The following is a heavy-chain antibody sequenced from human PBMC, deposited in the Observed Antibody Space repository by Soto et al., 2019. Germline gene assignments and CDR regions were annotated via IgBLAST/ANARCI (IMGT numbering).Heavy chain of an antibody. D-gene: IGHD3-22*01. CDR2: ISGSGGST. V-gene: IGHV3-23*01. CDR3: PYEQKIGAIEGPCQD. J-gene: IGHJ1*01. CDR1: VLTFISYA. Sequence: GNLRHPSASSVLTFISYAMSWVLQAPGKGMEWVSAISGSGGSTYYADSVKGRFTISRDNSKNTLYLQMNSLRAEDTAVLDCPYEQKIGAIEGPCQDWG.